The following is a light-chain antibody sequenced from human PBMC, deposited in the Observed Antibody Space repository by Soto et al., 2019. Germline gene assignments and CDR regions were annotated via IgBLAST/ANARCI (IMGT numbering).Light chain of an antibody. CDR2: EVT. V-gene: IGLV2-14*01. CDR1: SSDVGIYNY. J-gene: IGLJ1*01. Sequence: QSVLTQPASVSGSPGQSIAISCTGSSSDVGIYNYVSWYQQHPGKVPKLIIYEVTNRPSGVSNRFSGSKSGNTASLTISGLQAADEAAYYCSSYTTSSTRVFGTGTKLTVL. CDR3: SSYTTSSTRV.